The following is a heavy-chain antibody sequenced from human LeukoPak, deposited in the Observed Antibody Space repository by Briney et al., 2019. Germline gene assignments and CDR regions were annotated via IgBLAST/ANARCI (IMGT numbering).Heavy chain of an antibody. CDR3: AKDMGRILGIIDY. D-gene: IGHD1-26*01. V-gene: IGHV3-9*01. Sequence: GRSLRLSCAASGFTFDDYALHWVRQAPREGLEWGSGLSWNSGSKGYAGSVKGRFTISRDNAKSSLYLQKNSVRAEDTALYYCAKDMGRILGIIDYWGQGNLVTVSS. CDR2: LSWNSGSK. CDR1: GFTFDDYA. J-gene: IGHJ4*02.